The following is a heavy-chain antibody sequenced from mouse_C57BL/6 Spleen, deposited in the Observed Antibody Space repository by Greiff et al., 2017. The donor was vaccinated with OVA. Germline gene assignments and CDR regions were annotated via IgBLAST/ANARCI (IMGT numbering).Heavy chain of an antibody. D-gene: IGHD1-1*01. V-gene: IGHV14-3*01. Sequence: VHVKQSVAELVRPGASVKLSCTASGFNIKNTYMHWVKQRPEQGLEWIGRIDPANGNTKYAPKFQGKATITADTSSNTAYLQLSSLTSEDTAIYYCANYGSSYNYAMDYWGQGTSVTVSS. J-gene: IGHJ4*01. CDR1: GFNIKNTY. CDR2: IDPANGNT. CDR3: ANYGSSYNYAMDY.